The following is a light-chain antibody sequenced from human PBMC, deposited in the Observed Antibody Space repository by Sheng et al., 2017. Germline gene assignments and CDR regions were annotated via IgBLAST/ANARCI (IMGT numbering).Light chain of an antibody. CDR2: DVT. CDR3: SSYTSTLVV. V-gene: IGLV2-14*03. J-gene: IGLJ2*01. Sequence: QSALTQPASVSGSPGQSITIPCTGTSSDISAYNSVSWYQHHPGKAPKLMIYDVTNRPSGVSNRFSGSKSGNTASLTISGLQAEDEADYYCSSYTSTLVVFGGGTKLTVL. CDR1: SSDISAYNS.